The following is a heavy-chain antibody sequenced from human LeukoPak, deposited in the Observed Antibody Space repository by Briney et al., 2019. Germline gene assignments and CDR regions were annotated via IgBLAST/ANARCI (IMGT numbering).Heavy chain of an antibody. D-gene: IGHD4-17*01. CDR1: GFTFSSYW. CDR2: INTDGSTT. CDR3: AAVTTAD. Sequence: PGGSLRLSCAAPGFTFSSYWMYWVRQAPGKGLVWVSRINTDGSTTNYADSVKGRFTISRDNAKNTLCLQMNSLRAEDTAVYYCAAVTTADWGPGTLVTVSS. V-gene: IGHV3-74*01. J-gene: IGHJ4*02.